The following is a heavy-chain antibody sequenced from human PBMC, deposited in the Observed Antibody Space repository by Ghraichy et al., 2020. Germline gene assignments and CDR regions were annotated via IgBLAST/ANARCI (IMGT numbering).Heavy chain of an antibody. CDR3: AKARYCSSGSCYSDFSRYYYGMDV. CDR2: ISGSGGST. J-gene: IGHJ6*02. Sequence: GGSLRLSCAASGFTFSSYAMGWVRQAPGKGLEWVSTISGSGGSTYYADSVKGRFTISRDNSKNTLYLQMNSLRAEDTAVYYCAKARYCSSGSCYSDFSRYYYGMDVWGQGTTVTVSS. D-gene: IGHD2-15*01. V-gene: IGHV3-23*01. CDR1: GFTFSSYA.